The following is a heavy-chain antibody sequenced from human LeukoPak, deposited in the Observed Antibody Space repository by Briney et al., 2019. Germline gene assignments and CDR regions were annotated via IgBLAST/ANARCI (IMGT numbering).Heavy chain of an antibody. V-gene: IGHV1-8*01. Sequence: ASETVSCMSSGYTFPIYDIHWVRQATGQGREWMGWMNPNSGNTGYAQKFQGRVTIPRNTPISTPYMALSRLRYEHTAVYDCARGSPVGPGVLWFGEANMDVWGKGTTVTISS. CDR3: ARGSPVGPGVLWFGEANMDV. D-gene: IGHD3-10*01. J-gene: IGHJ6*03. CDR2: MNPNSGNT. CDR1: GYTFPIYD.